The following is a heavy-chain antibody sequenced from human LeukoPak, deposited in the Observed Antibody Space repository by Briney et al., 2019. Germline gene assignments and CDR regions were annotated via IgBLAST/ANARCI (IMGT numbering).Heavy chain of an antibody. V-gene: IGHV4-34*01. CDR2: INHSGST. J-gene: IGHJ3*02. Sequence: KRLEWIGEINHSGSTNYNPSLKSRVTISVDTSKNQFSLKLSSVTAADTAVYYCARGCAFDIWGQGTMVTVSS. CDR3: ARGCAFDI.